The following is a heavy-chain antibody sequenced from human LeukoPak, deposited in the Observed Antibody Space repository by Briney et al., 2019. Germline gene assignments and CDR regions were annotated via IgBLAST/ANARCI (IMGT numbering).Heavy chain of an antibody. CDR2: VSGSGGST. CDR3: AKASGYSYGYWYYGMDV. Sequence: GGSLELSCAASGFTFSSYAMIWVRQAPGKGLEWVSGVSGSGGSTYYADSVKGRFTISRDISKNTLYLQMNSLRAEDTAVYYCAKASGYSYGYWYYGMDVWGQGTTVTVSS. V-gene: IGHV3-23*01. J-gene: IGHJ6*02. D-gene: IGHD5-18*01. CDR1: GFTFSSYA.